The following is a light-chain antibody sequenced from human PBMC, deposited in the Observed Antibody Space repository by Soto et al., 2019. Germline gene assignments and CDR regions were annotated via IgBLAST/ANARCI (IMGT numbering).Light chain of an antibody. V-gene: IGLV4-69*01. J-gene: IGLJ3*02. CDR2: VNSDGTH. CDR3: HTWGTGFRV. CDR1: SGHSSYT. Sequence: QPVLTQSPSASASLGASVKLTCTLSSGHSSYTIAWHQQQPEKGPRYLMKVNSDGTHIKGDGIPDRFSGSSSESERYLTISSLQSEDEADYYCHTWGTGFRVFGGGTKVTVL.